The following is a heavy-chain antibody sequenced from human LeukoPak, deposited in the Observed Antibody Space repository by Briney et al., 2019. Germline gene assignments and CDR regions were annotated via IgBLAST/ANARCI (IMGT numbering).Heavy chain of an antibody. V-gene: IGHV4-4*07. CDR3: AIGYSSGPTWMDV. CDR2: IYTSGST. J-gene: IGHJ6*02. Sequence: SETLSLTCTVSGGSISSYYWSWIPQPAGKGPEWIGRIYTSGSTNYNPSLKSRVAMSVDTSKNQFSLKLSSVTAADTAVYYCAIGYSSGPTWMDVWGQGTTVTVSS. CDR1: GGSISSYY. D-gene: IGHD6-19*01.